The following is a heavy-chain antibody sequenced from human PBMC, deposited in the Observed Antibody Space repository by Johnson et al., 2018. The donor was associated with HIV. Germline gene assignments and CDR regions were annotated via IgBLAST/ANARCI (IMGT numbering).Heavy chain of an antibody. J-gene: IGHJ3*02. Sequence: VQLVESGGGLAKPAWSPRLSCAASQFTFSSYYMNCVRQAPGKGLEWVANIKQDGSDRYYVNSVKGRFTISRDDSKNTLYLQMNSLKTEDTAVYYCTTDRGNGDYDAFDIWGQGTMVTVSS. D-gene: IGHD4-17*01. CDR1: QFTFSSYY. CDR2: IKQDGSDR. CDR3: TTDRGNGDYDAFDI. V-gene: IGHV3-7*03.